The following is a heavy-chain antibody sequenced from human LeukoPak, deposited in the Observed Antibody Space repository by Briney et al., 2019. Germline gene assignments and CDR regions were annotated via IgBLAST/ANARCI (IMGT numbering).Heavy chain of an antibody. CDR1: GYTFTSYG. CDR2: ITAYNDNT. J-gene: IGHJ6*03. V-gene: IGHV1-18*01. CDR3: ARDGGSRNYWYYYMDV. D-gene: IGHD3-10*01. Sequence: ASVKVSCKASGYTFTSYGISWVRQAPGQGLEWMGWITAYNDNTYYAQKLQGRVTMTTDTSTSTAYMELRSLRSDDTAVYYCARDGGSRNYWYYYMDVWGKGTTVTISS.